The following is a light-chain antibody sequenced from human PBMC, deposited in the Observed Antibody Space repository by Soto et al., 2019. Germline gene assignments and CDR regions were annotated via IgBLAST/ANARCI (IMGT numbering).Light chain of an antibody. J-gene: IGKJ2*01. CDR1: LSVSSSY. V-gene: IGKV3-20*01. CDR3: PQYGSSPPYT. CDR2: GAS. Sequence: EIVLTQSPGTLSLSPGERATRSCRASLSVSSSYLAWYQQKPGQAPSLLIYGASSRATGIPDRFSGSGSGTDFTLTISRLEPEDFAVYYCPQYGSSPPYTFGQGTKLEIK.